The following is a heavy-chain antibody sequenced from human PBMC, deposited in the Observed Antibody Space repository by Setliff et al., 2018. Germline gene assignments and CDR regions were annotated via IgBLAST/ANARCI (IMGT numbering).Heavy chain of an antibody. CDR3: ARDTSSDWAAWFDP. D-gene: IGHD3-22*01. CDR1: GDSISTYY. Sequence: SENLSLTCTVSGDSISTYYWSWIRRPAGKGLEWSGRVFVDGSTNYNPSLKSRVTMSVDTSKNQFSLKLTSVTAADTAIYYCARDTSSDWAAWFDPWSQGILVTVSS. V-gene: IGHV4-4*07. CDR2: VFVDGST. J-gene: IGHJ5*02.